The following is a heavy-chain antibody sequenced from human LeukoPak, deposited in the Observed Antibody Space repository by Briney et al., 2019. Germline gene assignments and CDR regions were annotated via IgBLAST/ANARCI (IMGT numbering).Heavy chain of an antibody. CDR3: ARVRGIVATTYNWFDP. D-gene: IGHD5-12*01. CDR1: GYTFTSYD. CDR2: MNPNSGNT. Sequence: ASVKVSCKASGYTFTSYDINWVRQATGQGLEWMGWMNPNSGNTGYAQKFQGRVTMTRNTSISTAYMELSSLRFEDTAVYYCARVRGIVATTYNWFDPWGQGTLVTVSS. V-gene: IGHV1-8*01. J-gene: IGHJ5*02.